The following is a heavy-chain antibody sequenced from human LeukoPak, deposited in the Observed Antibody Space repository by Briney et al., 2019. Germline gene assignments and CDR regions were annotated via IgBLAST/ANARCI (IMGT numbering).Heavy chain of an antibody. D-gene: IGHD3-22*01. J-gene: IGHJ4*02. CDR2: ISGSGGST. V-gene: IGHV3-23*01. CDR1: GFTFSSYA. CDR3: AKSETHYYDSSGYRFDY. Sequence: GGSLRLSCAASGFTFSSYAMSWVRQAPGKGLEWVSAISGSGGSTYYADSVKGRFTISRDNSKNTLYLQMNSLRAVDTAVYYCAKSETHYYDSSGYRFDYWGQGTLVTVSS.